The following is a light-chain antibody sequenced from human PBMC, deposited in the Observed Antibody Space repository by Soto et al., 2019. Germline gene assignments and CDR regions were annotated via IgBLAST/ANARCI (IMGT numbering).Light chain of an antibody. CDR3: QQRYNGTFT. J-gene: IGKJ3*01. CDR2: SAS. Sequence: DIQMTQSPSSLSASVGDRVTVTGRAGQSISRYLNWYQQRPGKAPKLLIYSASTLQTGVPSRFSGSGSGTDFTLTISSLQPEDFATYYCQQRYNGTFTFGPGTKLDIK. V-gene: IGKV1-39*01. CDR1: QSISRY.